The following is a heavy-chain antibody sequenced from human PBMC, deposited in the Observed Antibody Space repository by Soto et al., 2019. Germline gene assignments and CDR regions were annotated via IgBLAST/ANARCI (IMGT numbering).Heavy chain of an antibody. CDR1: GGSISSYY. D-gene: IGHD3-16*02. CDR3: ARQRDMITFGGVIVPRPPDY. CDR2: IYYSGST. Sequence: SETLSLTCTVSGGSISSYYWSWIRQPPGKGLEWIGYIYYSGSTNYNPSLKSRVTISVDTSKNQFSLKLSSVTAADTALYYCARQRDMITFGGVIVPRPPDYWGQGTLVTVSS. J-gene: IGHJ4*02. V-gene: IGHV4-59*08.